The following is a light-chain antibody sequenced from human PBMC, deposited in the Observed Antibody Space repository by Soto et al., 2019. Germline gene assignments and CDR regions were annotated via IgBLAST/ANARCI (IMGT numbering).Light chain of an antibody. CDR1: QGISSY. V-gene: IGKV1-8*01. Sequence: AIPMTQSPSSLSASTGDTVTITCRASQGISSYLAWYQQKPGKAPKLLIYAASTLQSGVPSRFSGSGSGTDFTLTISCLQSEDFATYYCQQYYSYPPGTFGPGTKVDIK. CDR3: QQYYSYPPGT. J-gene: IGKJ3*01. CDR2: AAS.